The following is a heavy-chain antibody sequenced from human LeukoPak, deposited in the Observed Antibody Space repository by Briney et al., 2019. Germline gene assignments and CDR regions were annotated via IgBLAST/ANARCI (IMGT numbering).Heavy chain of an antibody. J-gene: IGHJ4*02. Sequence: SETLSLTCTVSGGSIDSDYWSWIRQPPGKGLEWIGEMYNSGYPNYGPSFKSRVTMSLDTSKNQFSLKLSSVTAADTAVYYCAREALGGGDCFVDYWGQGTLVTVSS. D-gene: IGHD2-21*02. CDR1: GGSIDSDY. CDR3: AREALGGGDCFVDY. V-gene: IGHV4-59*12. CDR2: MYNSGYP.